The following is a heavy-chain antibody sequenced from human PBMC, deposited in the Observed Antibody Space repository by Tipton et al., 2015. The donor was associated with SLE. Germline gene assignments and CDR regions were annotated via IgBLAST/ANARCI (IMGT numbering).Heavy chain of an antibody. CDR2: IFTSGST. J-gene: IGHJ6*02. CDR1: GGSISSGSYY. V-gene: IGHV4-61*02. D-gene: IGHD3-3*01. CDR3: ARGRLLEWLSTYYYYYGMDV. Sequence: TLSLTCTVSVSGGSISSGSYYWNWIRQPAGKGLEWIGRIFTSGSTNYNPSLKSRVTISVDTSKIQFSLKLSSVTAADTAVYYCARGRLLEWLSTYYYYYGMDVWGHGTTVTVSS.